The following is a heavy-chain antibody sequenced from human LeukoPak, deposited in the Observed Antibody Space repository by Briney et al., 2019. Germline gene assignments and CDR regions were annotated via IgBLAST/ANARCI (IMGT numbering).Heavy chain of an antibody. CDR2: IYYSGSI. CDR1: GASISSYY. D-gene: IGHD3-22*01. J-gene: IGHJ4*02. V-gene: IGHV4-59*01. Sequence: SETLSLTCTVSGASISSYYWSWIRQPPGKELEWIGDIYYSGSIKYNPSLKSRVTMSVDTSKNQFSLKLSSVTAADTAIYYCARENPSGYYNRPIDYWGQGTLVTVSS. CDR3: ARENPSGYYNRPIDY.